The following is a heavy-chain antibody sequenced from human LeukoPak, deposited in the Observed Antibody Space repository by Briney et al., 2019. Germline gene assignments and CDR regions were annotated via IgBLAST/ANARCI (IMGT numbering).Heavy chain of an antibody. Sequence: PSETLTLTCAVYGFTFSNYYWHWVRLFPAKGLEWIGEINHAGGINHDPTLNSRVTISIDPFTIQVSLTVNSVTAADTAVYYWARGDYSNNGQFYYSGMDVWGQGTTVTVSS. CDR3: ARGDYSNNGQFYYSGMDV. CDR2: INHAGGI. CDR1: GFTFSNYY. V-gene: IGHV4-34*01. D-gene: IGHD4-11*01. J-gene: IGHJ6*02.